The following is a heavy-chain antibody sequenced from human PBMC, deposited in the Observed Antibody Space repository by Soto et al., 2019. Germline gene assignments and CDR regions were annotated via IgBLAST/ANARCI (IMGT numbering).Heavy chain of an antibody. CDR1: GGSISSYY. Sequence: SETLSLTCTVSGGSISSYYWRWIRQPPGKGLEWIGHIYYSGSTNYNPSLKSRVTISVDTSNNQFPLKQSSVTAADTAVSYCGRGGDYDYLWGCYHHLGMDVWGQGTTVTVSS. D-gene: IGHD3-16*02. V-gene: IGHV4-59*01. CDR3: GRGGDYDYLWGCYHHLGMDV. J-gene: IGHJ6*02. CDR2: IYYSGST.